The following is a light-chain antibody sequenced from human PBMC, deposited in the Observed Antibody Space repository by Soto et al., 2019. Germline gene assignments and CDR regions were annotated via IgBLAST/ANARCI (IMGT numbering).Light chain of an antibody. J-gene: IGKJ2*01. CDR1: QSVSSSY. Sequence: EIVLTQSPGTLSLSPGERATLSCRASQSVSSSYLAWYQQKTGQAPRLLIYGASSRATGIPDRFSGRGSGTYFTITITRLEPEDFAVYYCQKYGSSSPDNFRQWTRLAIK. CDR3: QKYGSSSPDN. V-gene: IGKV3-20*01. CDR2: GAS.